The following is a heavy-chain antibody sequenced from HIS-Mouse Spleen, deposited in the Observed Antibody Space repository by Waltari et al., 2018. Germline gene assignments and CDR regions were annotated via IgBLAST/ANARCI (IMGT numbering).Heavy chain of an antibody. D-gene: IGHD6-13*01. Sequence: QLQLQESGPGLVKPSETLSLTGTVSGGSISSSSYYWGWIRQPPGKGLEWIGSIYYSRSTYYNPASKSRVTISVATSKNQFSLKLGSVTAADTAVYYCAREIPYSSSWYDWYFDLWGRGTLVTVSS. CDR2: IYYSRST. CDR3: AREIPYSSSWYDWYFDL. J-gene: IGHJ2*01. V-gene: IGHV4-39*07. CDR1: GGSISSSSYY.